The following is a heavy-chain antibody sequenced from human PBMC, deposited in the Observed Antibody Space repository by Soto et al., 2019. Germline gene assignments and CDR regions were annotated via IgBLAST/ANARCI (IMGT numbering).Heavy chain of an antibody. CDR3: ARDRYSYYDFWSGSLPYYYFGMDV. CDR2: ISTYNGDT. V-gene: IGHV1-18*01. D-gene: IGHD3-3*01. Sequence: ASVKVSCKASGYTFTSSGISWVRQAPGQGLEWMGGISTYNGDTNYAQTFQGRVTMTTDTSTSTVHMEVRSLRAEDTAVYYCARDRYSYYDFWSGSLPYYYFGMDVWGQGATVTVSS. CDR1: GYTFTSSG. J-gene: IGHJ6*02.